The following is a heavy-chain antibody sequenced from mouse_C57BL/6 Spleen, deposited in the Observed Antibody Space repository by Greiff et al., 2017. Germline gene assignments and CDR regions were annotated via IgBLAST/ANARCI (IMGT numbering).Heavy chain of an antibody. Sequence: VQLQQSGAELVRPGASVTLSCTASGYTFTDYEMHWVKQTPVHGLEWIGAIDPETGGTAYNQKFKGKAILTADKSSSTAYMELRSLTSEDSAVYYCTREGYYYGSPYFDYWGQGTTLTVSS. CDR2: IDPETGGT. CDR3: TREGYYYGSPYFDY. CDR1: GYTFTDYE. D-gene: IGHD1-1*01. J-gene: IGHJ2*01. V-gene: IGHV1-15*01.